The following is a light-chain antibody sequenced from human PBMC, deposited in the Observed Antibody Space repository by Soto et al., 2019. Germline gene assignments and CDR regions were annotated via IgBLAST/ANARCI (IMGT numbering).Light chain of an antibody. CDR2: KAS. V-gene: IGKV1-5*03. J-gene: IGKJ1*01. CDR1: QSISSW. CDR3: QHYNSYSEA. Sequence: SQMPPYTNTLSASVGFRVAITCRASQSISSWLAWYQQKPGKAPKLLIYKASTLKSGVPSRFSGSGSGTEFTLTISSLQPDDFATYYCQHYNSYSEAFGQGANV.